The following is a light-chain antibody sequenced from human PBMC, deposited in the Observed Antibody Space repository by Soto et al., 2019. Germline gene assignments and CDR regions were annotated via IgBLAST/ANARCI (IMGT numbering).Light chain of an antibody. CDR2: GAS. V-gene: IGKV3-11*01. CDR3: QQRSNWPPIT. J-gene: IGKJ5*01. Sequence: IVLTQSLGTLSLSPGERATLSCLASQSVSNNYLAWYQQKPGQAPRLLIYGASNRATGIPGRFSGSGSGTDFTLTISSLEPEDFAVYYCQQRSNWPPITFGQGTRLEIK. CDR1: QSVSNNY.